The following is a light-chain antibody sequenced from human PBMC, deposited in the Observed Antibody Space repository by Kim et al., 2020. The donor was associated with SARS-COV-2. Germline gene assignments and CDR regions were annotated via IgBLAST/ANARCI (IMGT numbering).Light chain of an antibody. CDR2: DAS. CDR1: QSISSW. CDR3: QQYNSYPWT. V-gene: IGKV1-5*01. J-gene: IGKJ1*01. Sequence: ASVGDRVTITCRASQSISSWLAWYQQKPGKAPKLLIYDASGLESGVPSRFSGSGSGTEFTLTISSLQPDDSATYYCQQYNSYPWTFGQGTKVDIK.